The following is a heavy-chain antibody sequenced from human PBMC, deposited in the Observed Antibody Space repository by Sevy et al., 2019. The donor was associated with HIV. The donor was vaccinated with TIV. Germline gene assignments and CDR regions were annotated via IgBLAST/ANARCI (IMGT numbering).Heavy chain of an antibody. J-gene: IGHJ6*02. D-gene: IGHD5-18*01. CDR2: ISGSGSTI. CDR3: ARAQRVDTAMVADYGMDV. Sequence: GGSLRLSCAASGFTFSDYCMSWIRQAPGKGLEWVSYISGSGSTIYYADSVKGRFTISRDNAKNSLYLQMNSLRAEDTAVYYCARAQRVDTAMVADYGMDVWGQGTTVTVSS. CDR1: GFTFSDYC. V-gene: IGHV3-11*01.